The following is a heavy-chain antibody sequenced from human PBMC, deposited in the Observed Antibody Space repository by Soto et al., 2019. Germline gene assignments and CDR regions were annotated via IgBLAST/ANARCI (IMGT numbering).Heavy chain of an antibody. D-gene: IGHD6-13*01. CDR2: ISGSGGST. CDR3: ARDYSSSWYWEAFDI. CDR1: GFTFSSYA. V-gene: IGHV3-23*01. Sequence: GGSLRLSCAASGFTFSSYAMSWVRQAPGKGLEWVSVISGSGGSTYYADSVKGRFTISRDNSKNTLYLQMNSLRAEDTAVYYCARDYSSSWYWEAFDIWGQGTMVTVSS. J-gene: IGHJ3*02.